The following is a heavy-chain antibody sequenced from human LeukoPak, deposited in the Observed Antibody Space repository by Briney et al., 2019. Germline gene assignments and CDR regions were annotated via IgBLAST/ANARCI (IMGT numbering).Heavy chain of an antibody. J-gene: IGHJ4*02. Sequence: PSETLSLTCAVYGGSFSGYYWSWIRQPPGKGLEWIGEINHSGSTNYNPSLKSRVTISVDTSKNQFSLELSSVTAADTAVYYCARGQGYCSSTSCSDYWDQGTLVTVSS. V-gene: IGHV4-34*01. CDR2: INHSGST. D-gene: IGHD2-2*01. CDR3: ARGQGYCSSTSCSDY. CDR1: GGSFSGYY.